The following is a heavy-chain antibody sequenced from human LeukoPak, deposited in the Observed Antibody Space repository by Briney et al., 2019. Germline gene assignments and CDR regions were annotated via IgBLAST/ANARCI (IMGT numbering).Heavy chain of an antibody. V-gene: IGHV3-21*01. CDR3: ARELNGYGYYFFDY. CDR1: GFTFSSHS. J-gene: IGHJ4*02. Sequence: GGSLRLSCAASGFTFSSHSMTWVRQAPGKGLEWVSSISSGSSYIYYADSVKGRFTISRDNAKNSLYLQMNGLGAEDTAVYYCARELNGYGYYFFDYWGPGTLVTVSS. D-gene: IGHD3-16*01. CDR2: ISSGSSYI.